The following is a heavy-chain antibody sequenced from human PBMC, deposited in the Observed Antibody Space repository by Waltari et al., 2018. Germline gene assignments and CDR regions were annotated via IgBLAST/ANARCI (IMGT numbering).Heavy chain of an antibody. CDR1: GGTFSSYA. CDR2: IIPIFGTA. V-gene: IGHV1-69*12. Sequence: QVQLVQSGAEVKKPGSSVKVSCKASGGTFSSYAIRWVRQAPEHGLEWMGGIIPIFGTANYAQKFQGRVTMTADESTSTAYMELSSLRSEDTAVYYCAGRLWFGELLRGSSAFDIWGQGTMVTVSS. D-gene: IGHD3-10*01. CDR3: AGRLWFGELLRGSSAFDI. J-gene: IGHJ3*02.